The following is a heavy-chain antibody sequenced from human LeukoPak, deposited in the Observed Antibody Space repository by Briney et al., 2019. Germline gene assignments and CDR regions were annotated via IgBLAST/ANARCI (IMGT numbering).Heavy chain of an antibody. V-gene: IGHV5-51*01. CDR3: ARHTTGSYTHFDY. CDR1: GYSFTNYW. D-gene: IGHD1-26*01. Sequence: KGGESLKISCKGSGYSFTNYWIGWVRQMPGKGLEWMGIIYPGDSDTRYSPSFQGQVTISADKSISTAYLQWSSLKASDTAIYYCARHTTGSYTHFDYWSQGTLVTVSS. CDR2: IYPGDSDT. J-gene: IGHJ4*02.